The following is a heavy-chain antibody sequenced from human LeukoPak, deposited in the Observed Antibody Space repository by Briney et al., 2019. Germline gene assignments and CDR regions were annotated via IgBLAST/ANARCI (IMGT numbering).Heavy chain of an antibody. V-gene: IGHV1-18*01. J-gene: IGHJ4*02. Sequence: GASGKVSCKSSGYTFTSYGISWGRQAPGQGLERVGWISAYNDNTNYAQKLQGRGTMTTDTSTSTAYMELRSLRSDDTAVDYCARVYCSGGSCYGGDYWGKGTLVTASS. CDR3: ARVYCSGGSCYGGDY. CDR1: GYTFTSYG. D-gene: IGHD2-15*01. CDR2: ISAYNDNT.